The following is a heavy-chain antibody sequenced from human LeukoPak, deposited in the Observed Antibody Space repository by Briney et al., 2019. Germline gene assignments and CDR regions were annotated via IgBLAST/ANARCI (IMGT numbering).Heavy chain of an antibody. Sequence: GASVTVSCKASGGTFSSYAISWVRQAPGQGLEWMGGIIPIFGTANYAQKFQGRVTITADESTSTAYMELSSLRSEDTAVYYCARAPTTYYYDSSGYFVYWGQGTLVTVSS. J-gene: IGHJ4*02. V-gene: IGHV1-69*13. CDR1: GGTFSSYA. D-gene: IGHD3-22*01. CDR3: ARAPTTYYYDSSGYFVY. CDR2: IIPIFGTA.